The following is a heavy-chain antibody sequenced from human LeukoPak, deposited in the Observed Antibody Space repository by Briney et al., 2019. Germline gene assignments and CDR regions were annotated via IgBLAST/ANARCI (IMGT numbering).Heavy chain of an antibody. V-gene: IGHV1-2*04. CDR1: RYTFTGYY. CDR3: ARSPTAVAGTDWYFDL. D-gene: IGHD6-19*01. CDR2: INPNSGGT. J-gene: IGHJ2*01. Sequence: ASVKVSCKASRYTFTGYYMHWARQAPGQGLEWMGWINPNSGGTNYAQKFQGWVTMTRDTSISTAYMELSRLRSDDTAVYYCARSPTAVAGTDWYFDLWGRGTLVTVSS.